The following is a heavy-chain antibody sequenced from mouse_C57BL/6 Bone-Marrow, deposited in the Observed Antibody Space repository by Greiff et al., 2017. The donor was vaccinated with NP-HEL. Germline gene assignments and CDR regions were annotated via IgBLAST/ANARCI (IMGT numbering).Heavy chain of an antibody. Sequence: DVQLVESGGGLVKPGGSLKLSCAASGFTFSSYAMSWVRQTPEKRLEWVATISDGGSYTYYTDNVKGRFNISRDNAKNNLYLQMSHLKSEDTAMYYCARDSNGVWFAYWGQGTLVTVSA. CDR3: ARDSNGVWFAY. CDR1: GFTFSSYA. J-gene: IGHJ3*01. D-gene: IGHD2-5*01. V-gene: IGHV5-4*01. CDR2: ISDGGSYT.